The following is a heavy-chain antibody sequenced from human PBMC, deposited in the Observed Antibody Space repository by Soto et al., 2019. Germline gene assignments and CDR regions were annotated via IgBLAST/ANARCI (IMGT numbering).Heavy chain of an antibody. V-gene: IGHV3-21*01. J-gene: IGHJ5*02. CDR1: GFTFSSYS. D-gene: IGHD6-6*01. Sequence: EVQLVESGGGLVQPGGSLRLSCAASGFTFSSYSMNWVRQAPGKGLEWVSSISSSSSYIYYADSVKGRFTISRDNAKYSLYLQMNSLRAEDTAVYYCARDLIAARRGWFDPWGQGTLVTVSS. CDR2: ISSSSSYI. CDR3: ARDLIAARRGWFDP.